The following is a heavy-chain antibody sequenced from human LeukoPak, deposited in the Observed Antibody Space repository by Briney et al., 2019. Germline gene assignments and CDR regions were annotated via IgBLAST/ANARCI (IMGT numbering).Heavy chain of an antibody. V-gene: IGHV3-30*04. CDR3: ARSAGGGDLDY. J-gene: IGHJ4*02. D-gene: IGHD4-17*01. CDR1: GFTFSSYA. Sequence: GRSLRLSCAASGFTFSSYAMHWVRQAPGKGLEWVAVISYDGSNKYYADSVKGRFTISRDNSKNTLYLQMNSLRAEDTAVYFCARSAGGGDLDYWGQGTLVTVSS. CDR2: ISYDGSNK.